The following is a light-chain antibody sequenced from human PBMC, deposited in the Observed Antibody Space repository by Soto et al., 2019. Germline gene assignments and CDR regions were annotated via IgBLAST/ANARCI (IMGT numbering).Light chain of an antibody. CDR3: SSYTSSSTWV. V-gene: IGLV2-14*01. CDR1: SSDVGGYNY. J-gene: IGLJ3*02. Sequence: QSALTQPASVSGSPGQSITISCTGTSSDVGGYNYVSWYQQHPGKAPKLMIYEVSTRPSGASNPFSGSKSGNTASLTISGLQAEDEADNYCSSYTSSSTWVFGGGTKLTVL. CDR2: EVS.